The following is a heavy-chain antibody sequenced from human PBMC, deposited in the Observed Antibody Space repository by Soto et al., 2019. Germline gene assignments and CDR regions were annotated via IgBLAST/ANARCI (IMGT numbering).Heavy chain of an antibody. V-gene: IGHV5-10-1*01. Sequence: PGESLKISCKGSGYSFTSYWISWVRQMPGKGLEWMGRIDPSDSYTNYSPSFQGHVTISADKSISTAYLQWSSLKASDTAMYYCARIAVAAPYYYYYGVDVWGQGTTVTVSS. CDR2: IDPSDSYT. J-gene: IGHJ6*02. D-gene: IGHD6-19*01. CDR1: GYSFTSYW. CDR3: ARIAVAAPYYYYYGVDV.